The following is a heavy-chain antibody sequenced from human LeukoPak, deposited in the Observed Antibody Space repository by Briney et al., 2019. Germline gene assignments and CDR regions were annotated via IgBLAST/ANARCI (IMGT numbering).Heavy chain of an antibody. CDR3: ARLTYYDFWSGYFSQGSYFDY. CDR2: IYYSGST. Sequence: SETLSLTCTVSGGSISSSSYYWGWIRQPPGKGLEWIGSIYYSGSTYYNPSLKSRVTISVDTSKNQFSLKLSSVTAADTAVYYCARLTYYDFWSGYFSQGSYFDYWGQGTLVTVSS. D-gene: IGHD3-3*01. CDR1: GGSISSSSYY. J-gene: IGHJ4*02. V-gene: IGHV4-39*01.